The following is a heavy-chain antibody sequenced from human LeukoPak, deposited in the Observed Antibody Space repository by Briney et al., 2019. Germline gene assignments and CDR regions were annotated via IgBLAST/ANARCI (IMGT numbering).Heavy chain of an antibody. J-gene: IGHJ4*02. CDR2: ISYDGSNK. Sequence: GGSLRLSCAASGFTFSSYGMHWVRQAPGKGLEWVAVISYDGSNKYYADSVKGRFTISRDNSKNTLYLQMNSLRAEDTAVYYCVRRGESVAYDNWGQGTLVTVSS. CDR1: GFTFSSYG. V-gene: IGHV3-30*03. D-gene: IGHD3-16*01. CDR3: VRRGESVAYDN.